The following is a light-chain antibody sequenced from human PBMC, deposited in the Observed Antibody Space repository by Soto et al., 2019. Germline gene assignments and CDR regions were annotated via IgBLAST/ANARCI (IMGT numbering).Light chain of an antibody. CDR3: QQYKSYST. CDR2: DGS. Sequence: DIQMPQSPSTLSSSVGHRVPITCRASQSVYTWLAWYQQKPGKAPKLLIYDGSRLESGVPSRFSGSGSGTEFTLTINNLQPDDLATYICQQYKSYSTFGRGTKVDIK. CDR1: QSVYTW. V-gene: IGKV1-5*01. J-gene: IGKJ1*01.